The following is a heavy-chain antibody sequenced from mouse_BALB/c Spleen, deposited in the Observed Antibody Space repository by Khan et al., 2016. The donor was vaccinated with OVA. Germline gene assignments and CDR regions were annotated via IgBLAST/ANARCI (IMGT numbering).Heavy chain of an antibody. Sequence: EVQLQESGPELVRPGASVKISCTTSGYSFTGYFMNWVMQSHGKSLEWIGRINPHIGETFYNQRFKDKATLTVYESSSTAHMELRSLASDDSAVYYCTRIYRSDFDYWGQGTTLTVSS. CDR3: TRIYRSDFDY. CDR2: INPHIGET. CDR1: GYSFTGYF. J-gene: IGHJ2*01. V-gene: IGHV1-20*02. D-gene: IGHD2-1*01.